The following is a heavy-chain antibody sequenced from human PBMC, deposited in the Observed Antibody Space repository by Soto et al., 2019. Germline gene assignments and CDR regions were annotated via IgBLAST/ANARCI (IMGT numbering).Heavy chain of an antibody. V-gene: IGHV3-53*02. CDR2: IYSGGST. CDR1: GFTVSSNY. J-gene: IGHJ6*02. Sequence: EVQLVETGGGLIQPGGSLRLSCAASGFTVSSNYMSWVRQAPGKGLEWVSVIYSGGSTYYADSVKGRFTISRDNSKNTLYLQLTGREPENPAVYNGGRDFGGGHRQPSSCGMDAGGQGTTATFPS. CDR3: GRDFGGGHRQPSSCGMDA. D-gene: IGHD3-16*01.